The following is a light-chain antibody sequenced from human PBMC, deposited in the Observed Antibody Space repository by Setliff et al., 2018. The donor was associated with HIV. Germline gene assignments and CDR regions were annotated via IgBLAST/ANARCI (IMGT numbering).Light chain of an antibody. V-gene: IGLV3-21*03. CDR3: QVWDNGSDHPV. CDR1: NIGGKS. Sequence: SYELTQPSSVSVAPGKTARINCGGSNIGGKSVHWYQQRPGQAPVVVFYDDSDRPSGIPERFSGSNSGNMATLSISRVEAGDEADYFCQVWDNGSDHPVFGGGTK. J-gene: IGLJ3*02. CDR2: DDS.